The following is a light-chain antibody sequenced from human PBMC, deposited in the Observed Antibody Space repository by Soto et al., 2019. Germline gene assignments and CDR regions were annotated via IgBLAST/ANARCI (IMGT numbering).Light chain of an antibody. CDR1: HGIGNY. CDR3: QQYNSYPLA. Sequence: DTQMTQSTSSLSAYLGDSDTITCRASHGIGNYLAWFERKPGKAPKSLIYAASSLQSGVPSRFNGSGSGTDFTLTISSLQPEDFATYYGQQYNSYPLAFGGGTKVEIK. J-gene: IGKJ4*01. V-gene: IGKV1-16*01. CDR2: AAS.